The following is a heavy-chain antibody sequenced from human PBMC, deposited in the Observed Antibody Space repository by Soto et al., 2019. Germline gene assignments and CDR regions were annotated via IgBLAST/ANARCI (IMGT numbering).Heavy chain of an antibody. V-gene: IGHV3-30*18. CDR2: ISYDGSNK. D-gene: IGHD3-10*01. J-gene: IGHJ4*02. CDR3: AKDLGGSGSYYIFDY. Sequence: QVQLVESGGGVVQPGRSLRLSCAASGFTFSSYGMHWVRQAPGKGLEWVAVISYDGSNKYYADSVKGRFTISRDNSNNTLYLQMNSLRAEDTAVYYCAKDLGGSGSYYIFDYWGQGTLVTVSS. CDR1: GFTFSSYG.